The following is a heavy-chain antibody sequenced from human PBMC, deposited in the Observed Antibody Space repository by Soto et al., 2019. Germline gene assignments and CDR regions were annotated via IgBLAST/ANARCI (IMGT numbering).Heavy chain of an antibody. Sequence: PSETLSLTCAVSGGSISSSNWWSWVRQPPGKGLEWIGEIYHSGSTNYNPSLKSRVTISVDKSKNQFSLKLSSVTAADTAVYYCARVLRGYYDNSGLGSAFDIWGQGTMVTVSS. V-gene: IGHV4-4*02. CDR2: IYHSGST. D-gene: IGHD3-22*01. J-gene: IGHJ3*02. CDR3: ARVLRGYYDNSGLGSAFDI. CDR1: GGSISSSNW.